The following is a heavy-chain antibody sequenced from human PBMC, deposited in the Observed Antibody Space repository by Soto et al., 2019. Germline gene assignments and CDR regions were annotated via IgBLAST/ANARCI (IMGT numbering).Heavy chain of an antibody. CDR3: ANLPLYGSGFDC. CDR2: ISWNGASI. J-gene: IGHJ4*02. V-gene: IGHV3-9*01. Sequence: EVQLVESGGGLVQPGRSLRLSCAASGFTFDDYAIHWVRQDPGRGLEWVAGISWNGASIGYADSVKGRFTISRDNAKNSLHLQMNSLRSEDTALYYCANLPLYGSGFDCWGQGTLVTVSS. D-gene: IGHD3-10*01. CDR1: GFTFDDYA.